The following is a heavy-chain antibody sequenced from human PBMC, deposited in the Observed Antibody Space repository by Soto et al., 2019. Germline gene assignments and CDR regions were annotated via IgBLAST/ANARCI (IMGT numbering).Heavy chain of an antibody. CDR3: ARAAGLRSLFDY. Sequence: SETLSLTCTVSGGSISSSSYYWGWIRQPPGKGLEWIGYIYYSGRTNYNPSLKSRVTISVDKSKKKFSLKLSSVTAADTAVYYCARAAGLRSLFDYWGQGTLVTVSS. CDR2: IYYSGRT. J-gene: IGHJ4*02. V-gene: IGHV4-61*05. CDR1: GGSISSSSYY. D-gene: IGHD4-17*01.